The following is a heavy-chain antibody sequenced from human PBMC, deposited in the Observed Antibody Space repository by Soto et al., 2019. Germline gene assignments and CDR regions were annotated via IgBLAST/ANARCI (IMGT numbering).Heavy chain of an antibody. Sequence: GGARRVSWAGSGGTFSRCSMNWCRQAPGKGLEWVSYISSSSSTIYYADSVKGRFTISRDNAKNSLYLQMNSLRAEDTAVYYCARGGDTGVSHHYYSYRMAVSAQGTTLTV. V-gene: IGHV3-48*01. CDR2: ISSSSSTI. D-gene: IGHD3-10*01. J-gene: IGHJ6*02. CDR3: ARGGDTGVSHHYYSYRMAV. CDR1: GGTFSRCS.